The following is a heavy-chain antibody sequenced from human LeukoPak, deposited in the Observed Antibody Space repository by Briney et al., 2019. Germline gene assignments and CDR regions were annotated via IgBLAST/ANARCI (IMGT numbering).Heavy chain of an antibody. Sequence: SETLSLTCTVSGYSISSGYYWGWIRQPPGKGLEWIGSIYHSGSTYYNPSLKSRVTISVDTSKSQFSLKLSSVTAADTAVYYCARESHPSAHTTMIQPYYFDYWGQGTLVTVSS. J-gene: IGHJ4*02. D-gene: IGHD3-22*01. CDR2: IYHSGST. V-gene: IGHV4-38-2*02. CDR3: ARESHPSAHTTMIQPYYFDY. CDR1: GYSISSGYY.